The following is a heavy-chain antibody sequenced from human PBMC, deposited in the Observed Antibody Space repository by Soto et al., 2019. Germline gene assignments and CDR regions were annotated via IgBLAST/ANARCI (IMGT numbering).Heavy chain of an antibody. J-gene: IGHJ6*02. CDR2: ISAYNGNT. CDR1: GYTFTSYG. Sequence: GASVQVSCKASGYTFTSYGISWGRQAAGQGLEWMGWISAYNGNTNYAQKLQGRVTMTTDTSTSTAYMELRSLRSDDTAVYYCATTTVTTVRYYYYGMDVWGQGTTVTVSS. V-gene: IGHV1-18*01. CDR3: ATTTVTTVRYYYYGMDV. D-gene: IGHD4-17*01.